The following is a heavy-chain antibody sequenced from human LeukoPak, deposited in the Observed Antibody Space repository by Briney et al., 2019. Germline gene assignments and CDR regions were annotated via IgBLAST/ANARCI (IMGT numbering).Heavy chain of an antibody. D-gene: IGHD4-23*01. CDR3: AKGLDYGGNPYYNYYMDV. V-gene: IGHV3-23*01. Sequence: PGGSLRLSCAVSEFTFSSYVMSWVRQAPGKGLEWVSLISCSGGSKYYADSAKGRFTISRDNSKNILFLQMNSLRAADTAVYYCAKGLDYGGNPYYNYYMDVWGKGTTVIVS. J-gene: IGHJ6*03. CDR2: ISCSGGSK. CDR1: EFTFSSYV.